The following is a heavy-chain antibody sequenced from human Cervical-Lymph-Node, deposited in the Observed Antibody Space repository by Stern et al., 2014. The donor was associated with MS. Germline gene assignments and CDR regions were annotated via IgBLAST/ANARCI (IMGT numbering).Heavy chain of an antibody. CDR3: ARSSPMALRYGMDV. J-gene: IGHJ6*02. CDR2: LSYDGTNK. D-gene: IGHD3-16*01. CDR1: GFVFSGFG. V-gene: IGHV3-30*19. Sequence: QVQLVQSGGGVVQPGRSLRLSCAASGFVFSGFGMHWVRQAPGKGLEWVGVLSYDGTNKNYGEYVRGRATISSEHSKHTLYLQGNGLRAYDTAVYYCARSSPMALRYGMDVWGQGTTVIVSS.